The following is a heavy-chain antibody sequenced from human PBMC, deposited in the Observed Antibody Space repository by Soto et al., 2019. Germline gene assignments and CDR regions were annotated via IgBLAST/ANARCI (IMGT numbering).Heavy chain of an antibody. V-gene: IGHV3-74*01. J-gene: IGHJ4*02. CDR1: GFTFSSYW. D-gene: IGHD1-1*01. Sequence: GGSLRLSCAASGFTFSSYWMDWVRQAPGKGLVWVSRVKSDGSSTSYADSVKGRFTISRDNAKNTLYLQMNSLRAEDTAVYYCARDNWNSYWGQGTLVTVSS. CDR3: ARDNWNSY. CDR2: VKSDGSST.